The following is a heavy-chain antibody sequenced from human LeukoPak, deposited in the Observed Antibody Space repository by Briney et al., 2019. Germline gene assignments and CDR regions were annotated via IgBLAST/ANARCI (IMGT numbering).Heavy chain of an antibody. CDR3: ARARLQYVAGGDFDY. CDR1: GYTFTSYG. J-gene: IGHJ4*02. D-gene: IGHD2-8*01. CDR2: ISAYNGNT. V-gene: IGHV1-18*01. Sequence: AASVKVSCKASGYTFTSYGISWVRQAPGQGLEWMGWISAYNGNTNYAQKLQGRVTMITDTSTSTAYMELRSLRSDDTAVYYCARARLQYVAGGDFDYWGQGTLVTVSS.